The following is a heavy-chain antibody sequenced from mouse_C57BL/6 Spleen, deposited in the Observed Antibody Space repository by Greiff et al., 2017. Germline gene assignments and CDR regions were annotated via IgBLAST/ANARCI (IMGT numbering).Heavy chain of an antibody. CDR1: GYTFTDYY. D-gene: IGHD1-1*01. CDR2: INPNNGGT. J-gene: IGHJ3*01. V-gene: IGHV1-26*01. Sequence: EVQLKQSGPELVKPGASVKISCKASGYTFTDYYMNWVKQSHGKSLEWIGDINPNNGGTSYNQKFKGKATLTVDKSSSTAYMELRSLTSEDSAVYYCATYYSSWFAYWGQGTLVTVSA. CDR3: ATYYSSWFAY.